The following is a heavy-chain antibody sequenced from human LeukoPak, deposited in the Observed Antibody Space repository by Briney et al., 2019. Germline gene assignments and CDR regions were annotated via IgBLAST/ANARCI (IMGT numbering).Heavy chain of an antibody. V-gene: IGHV4-34*01. J-gene: IGHJ6*03. CDR2: INHSGST. CDR1: GGSFSGYY. CDR3: ARGARTVFGVVISEYYYYYYYMDV. D-gene: IGHD3-3*01. Sequence: SETLSLTCAVYGGSFSGYYWSWIRQPPGKGLEWIGEINHSGSTNYNPSLKSRVTISVDTSKNQFSLKLSSVTAADTAVYYCARGARTVFGVVISEYYYYYYYMDVWGKGTTVTVSS.